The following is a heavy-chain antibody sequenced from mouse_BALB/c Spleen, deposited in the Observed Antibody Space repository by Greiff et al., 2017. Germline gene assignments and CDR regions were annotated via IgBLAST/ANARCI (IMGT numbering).Heavy chain of an antibody. D-gene: IGHD2-2*01. J-gene: IGHJ3*01. V-gene: IGHV14-4*02. CDR1: GFNIKDYY. CDR3: NARGYGDDQAY. Sequence: VQLQQSGAELVRSGASVKLSCTASGFNIKDYYMHWVKQRPEQGLEWIGWIDPENGDTEYAPKFQGKATMTADTSSNTAYLQLSSLTSEDTAVYYCNARGYGDDQAYWGQGTLVTVSA. CDR2: IDPENGDT.